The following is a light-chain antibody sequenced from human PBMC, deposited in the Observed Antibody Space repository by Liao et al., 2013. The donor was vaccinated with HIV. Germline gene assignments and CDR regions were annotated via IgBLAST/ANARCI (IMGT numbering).Light chain of an antibody. CDR2: QDK. CDR1: KLGDRD. J-gene: IGLJ1*01. V-gene: IGLV3-1*01. Sequence: YELTQSPSVSVSPGETATIPCSGNKLGDRDASWYQQKPGQSPVVVMYQDKKRPSGIPERFSGSISGNTATLTISGTQAMDEADYYCQAWDSSTAYVFGTGTKVTVL. CDR3: QAWDSSTAYV.